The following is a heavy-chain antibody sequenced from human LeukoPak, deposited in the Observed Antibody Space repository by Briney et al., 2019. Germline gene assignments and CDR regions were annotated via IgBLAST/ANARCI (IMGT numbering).Heavy chain of an antibody. Sequence: ARGSLRLSCAASGFTFSSYWMHWVRQAPGKGLVWVSRINSGGSDTTYADSVKGGFTISRDNAKNTLYLQMNSLRAEDTAMYYCARVGVFEAAAGQFDYWGQGTLVTVSS. CDR3: ARVGVFEAAAGQFDY. D-gene: IGHD6-13*01. J-gene: IGHJ4*02. V-gene: IGHV3-74*01. CDR1: GFTFSSYW. CDR2: INSGGSDT.